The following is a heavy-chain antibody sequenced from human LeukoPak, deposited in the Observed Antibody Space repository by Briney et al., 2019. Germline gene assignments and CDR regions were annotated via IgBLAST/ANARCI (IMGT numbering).Heavy chain of an antibody. CDR2: IYYSGST. CDR3: ARDTPYSYLDY. D-gene: IGHD5-18*01. CDR1: GGSISSYY. J-gene: IGHJ4*02. V-gene: IGHV4-59*01. Sequence: KTSETLSLTCTVSGGSISSYYWSWIRQPPGKGLEWIGYIYYSGSTSYNPSLKSRVTMSVDTSKNQFSLKLSSVTAADTAVYYCARDTPYSYLDYWGQGTLVTVSS.